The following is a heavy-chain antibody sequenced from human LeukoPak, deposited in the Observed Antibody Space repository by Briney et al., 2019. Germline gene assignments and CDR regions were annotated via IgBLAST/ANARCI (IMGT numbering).Heavy chain of an antibody. J-gene: IGHJ4*02. V-gene: IGHV5-51*01. CDR3: ARLPRVLQQQPYEY. D-gene: IGHD6-13*01. Sequence: GESLQISCQGSGYSFTSYWIGWVRPMPGKGLEWMGIIYPGDSDTRYSPSFQGQVTISADKSISTAYLQWNSLEAWDTAMYYCARLPRVLQQQPYEYWGQGTLVTVSS. CDR1: GYSFTSYW. CDR2: IYPGDSDT.